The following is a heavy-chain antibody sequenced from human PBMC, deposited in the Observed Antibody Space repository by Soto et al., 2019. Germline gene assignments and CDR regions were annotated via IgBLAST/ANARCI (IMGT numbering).Heavy chain of an antibody. V-gene: IGHV3-15*07. CDR1: GFTFRNAR. D-gene: IGHD7-27*01. CDR2: ILSKNDGGTT. Sequence: EVQLVESGGGLVQPGGSLRLSCAASGFTFRNARLDWVRPAPGKGLEWVGRILSKNDGGTTDYGAPVKGRFTLSRDDSRDTVYLQINSLETEDTAVYYCTTTNNPWGFWGQGTLVTVSS. CDR3: TTTNNPWGF. J-gene: IGHJ1*01.